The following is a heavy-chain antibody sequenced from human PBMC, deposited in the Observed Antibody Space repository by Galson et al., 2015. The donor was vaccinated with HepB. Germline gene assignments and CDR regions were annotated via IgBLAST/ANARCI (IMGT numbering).Heavy chain of an antibody. CDR2: IYSGGST. J-gene: IGHJ2*01. Sequence: SLRLSCAASGFTVSSNYMSWVRQAPGKGLEWVSVIYSGGSTYYADSVKGRFTISRDNSKNTLYLQMNSLRAEDTAVYYCASYWGSRDWYFDLWGRGTLVTVSS. CDR3: ASYWGSRDWYFDL. V-gene: IGHV3-53*01. D-gene: IGHD7-27*01. CDR1: GFTVSSNY.